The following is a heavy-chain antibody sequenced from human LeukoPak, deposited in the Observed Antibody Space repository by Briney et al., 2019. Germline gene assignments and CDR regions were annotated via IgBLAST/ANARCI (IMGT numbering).Heavy chain of an antibody. CDR2: INPSGGST. Sequence: ASVEVSCRASGYTFTGYYLHWVRQAPGQGLEWMGIINPSGGSTSYAQKFQGRVTMTRDTSTSTVYMELSSLRSEDTAVYYCARAYSSSWYGGVYYFDYWGQGTLVTVSS. V-gene: IGHV1-46*01. D-gene: IGHD6-13*01. J-gene: IGHJ4*02. CDR3: ARAYSSSWYGGVYYFDY. CDR1: GYTFTGYY.